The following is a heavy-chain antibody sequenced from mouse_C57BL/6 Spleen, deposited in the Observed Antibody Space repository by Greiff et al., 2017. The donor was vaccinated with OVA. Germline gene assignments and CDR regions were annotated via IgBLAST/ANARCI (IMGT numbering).Heavy chain of an antibody. D-gene: IGHD2-4*01. Sequence: EVQLQQSGPELVKPGASVKMSCKASGYTFTDYNMHWVKQSHGKSLEWIGYINPNNGGTRYNQKFKGKATLTVNKSSSTSYMELRSLPSEDSAVYYCARRVRLPLYAMDYWGQGTSVTVSS. CDR2: INPNNGGT. CDR1: GYTFTDYN. CDR3: ARRVRLPLYAMDY. J-gene: IGHJ4*01. V-gene: IGHV1-22*01.